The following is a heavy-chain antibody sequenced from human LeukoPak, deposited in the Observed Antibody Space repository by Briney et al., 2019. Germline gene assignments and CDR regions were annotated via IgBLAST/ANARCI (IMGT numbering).Heavy chain of an antibody. CDR1: GVKFSDYY. CDR3: NSGSYHYHGVDV. V-gene: IGHV3-11*01. CDR2: ISSGGTTI. D-gene: IGHD1-26*01. Sequence: GGSLRLSCAASGVKFSDYYVTWIRQAPGKGLEWVSYISSGGTTIYYADSVKGRFTMSRDDARNSLYLQMNSLRSEDTAVYYCNSGSYHYHGVDVWGQGTTVTVSS. J-gene: IGHJ6*02.